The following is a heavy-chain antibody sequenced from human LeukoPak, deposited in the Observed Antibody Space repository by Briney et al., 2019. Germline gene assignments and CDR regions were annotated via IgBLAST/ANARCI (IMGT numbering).Heavy chain of an antibody. J-gene: IGHJ4*02. V-gene: IGHV3-74*01. CDR1: GFTFSSYW. Sequence: GGSLRLSCAASGFTFSSYWMHWVRQAPGKGLVWVSRINSDGSSTSYADSVKGRFTISRDDAKNSLYLQMSSLRAEDTAVYYCAGSGGSSCFLGCGFDYWGQGTLVTVSS. CDR3: AGSGGSSCFLGCGFDY. D-gene: IGHD2-15*01. CDR2: INSDGSST.